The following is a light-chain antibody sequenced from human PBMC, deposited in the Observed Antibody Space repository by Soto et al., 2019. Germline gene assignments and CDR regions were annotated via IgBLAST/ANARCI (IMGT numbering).Light chain of an antibody. Sequence: DIQMTQSPSSLSASVGDRVTITCRASQSISSYLNWYQQKPGKAPKLLIYAAYSLQSGVQSRFSGSGSGTDFTLTIRSLQPEDFATYYCLQHNSYPRTFGQGTKVDIK. V-gene: IGKV1-39*01. CDR2: AAY. CDR3: LQHNSYPRT. CDR1: QSISSY. J-gene: IGKJ1*01.